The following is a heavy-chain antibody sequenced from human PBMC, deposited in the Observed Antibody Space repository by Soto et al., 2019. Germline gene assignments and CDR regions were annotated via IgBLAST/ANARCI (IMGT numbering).Heavy chain of an antibody. CDR2: IYYSGST. CDR3: ARDIMGTNYYYYGMDV. Sequence: PSETLSLTCTVSGGSISSYYWSWIRQPPGKGLEWIGYIYYSGSTNYNPSLKSRVTISVDTSKNQFSLELSSVTAADTAVYYCARDIMGTNYYYYGMDVWGQGTTVTVS. CDR1: GGSISSYY. V-gene: IGHV4-59*01. D-gene: IGHD2-8*01. J-gene: IGHJ6*02.